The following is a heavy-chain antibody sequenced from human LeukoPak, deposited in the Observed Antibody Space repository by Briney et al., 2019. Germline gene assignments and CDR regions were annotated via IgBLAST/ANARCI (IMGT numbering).Heavy chain of an antibody. CDR3: ARLTYVYTGNYYLYFFDY. J-gene: IGHJ4*02. CDR2: IFYSGDT. CDR1: GVSISVYY. D-gene: IGHD1-26*01. Sequence: PSETLSLPCTVSGVSISVYYWSWLPQPPGKGLEWIGYIFYSGDTNYHPSLKSRVTMSVDTSKNQFSLKLSSVTAADTAVYYCARLTYVYTGNYYLYFFDYWGQGTLVTVSS. V-gene: IGHV4-59*08.